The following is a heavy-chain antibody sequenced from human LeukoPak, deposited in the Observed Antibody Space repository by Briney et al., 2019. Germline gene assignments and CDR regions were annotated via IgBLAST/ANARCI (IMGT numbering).Heavy chain of an antibody. D-gene: IGHD3-10*01. CDR3: AKDRGMVRGVGGYFDY. CDR2: IRYDGSNK. CDR1: GFTFSSYG. J-gene: IGHJ4*02. Sequence: GGSLRLSCAASGFTFSSYGMHWVRQAPGKGLEWVAFIRYDGSNKYYADSVKGRFTISRDNSKNTLYLQMNSLRAEDTAVYYCAKDRGMVRGVGGYFDYWGQGTLVTVSS. V-gene: IGHV3-30*02.